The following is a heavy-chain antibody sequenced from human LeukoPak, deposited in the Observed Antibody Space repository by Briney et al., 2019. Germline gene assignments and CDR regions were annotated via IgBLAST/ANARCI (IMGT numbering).Heavy chain of an antibody. CDR2: IYHSGST. V-gene: IGHV4-38-2*02. Sequence: SETLSLTCTVSGYSISSGYYWGWIRQPPGKGLEWIGSIYHSGSTYYNPSLKSRVTISVETSKNQFSLNLTSVTAADTAVYYCAKQRGRDSGYWGQGTLVTVSS. CDR1: GYSISSGYY. D-gene: IGHD1/OR15-1a*01. J-gene: IGHJ4*02. CDR3: AKQRGRDSGY.